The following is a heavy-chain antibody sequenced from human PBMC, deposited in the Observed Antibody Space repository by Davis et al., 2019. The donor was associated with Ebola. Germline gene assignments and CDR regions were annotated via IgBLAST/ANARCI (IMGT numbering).Heavy chain of an antibody. CDR1: GGSISSSYW. CDR3: ARDGIATFGKVKYYYGMDV. V-gene: IGHV3-74*01. CDR2: IKSDGST. Sequence: HTSETLSLTCTVSGGSISSSYWTHWVRQAPGKGLVWVSRIKSDGSTIYADSVKGRFTISRDNAKNTLYLQMNSLRVEDTAVYYCARDGIATFGKVKYYYGMDVWGQGTTVTVSS. D-gene: IGHD6-13*01. J-gene: IGHJ6*02.